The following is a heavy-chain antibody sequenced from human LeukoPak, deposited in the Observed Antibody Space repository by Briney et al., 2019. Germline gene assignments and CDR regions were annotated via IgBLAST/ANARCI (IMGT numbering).Heavy chain of an antibody. J-gene: IGHJ6*02. CDR2: IYYSGST. D-gene: IGHD1-26*01. CDR3: AREGGLYYYYGMDV. Sequence: PSETLSLTCTASGGSISSYYWSWIRQPPGKGLEWIGYIYYSGSTNYNPSLKSRVTISVDTSKNQFSLKLSSVTAADTAVYYCAREGGLYYYYGMDVWGQGTTVTVSS. V-gene: IGHV4-59*01. CDR1: GGSISSYY.